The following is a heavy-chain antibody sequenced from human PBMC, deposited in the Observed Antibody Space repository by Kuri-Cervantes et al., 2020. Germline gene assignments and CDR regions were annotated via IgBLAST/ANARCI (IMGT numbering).Heavy chain of an antibody. D-gene: IGHD3-10*01. J-gene: IGHJ5*02. V-gene: IGHV4-34*01. Sequence: SQTLSLTCAVYGGSFSGYYWTWIRQPPGKGLEWIGEIYHSGSTNYNPSLKSRVTISVDTPKNQFSLKLDSVTTADTAIYYCARGLPYGSATPIGWFDPWGRGPVVTSPQ. CDR3: ARGLPYGSATPIGWFDP. CDR2: IYHSGST. CDR1: GGSFSGYY.